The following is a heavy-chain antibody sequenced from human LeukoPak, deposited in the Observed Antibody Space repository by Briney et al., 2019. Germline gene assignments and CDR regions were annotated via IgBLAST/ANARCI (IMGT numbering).Heavy chain of an antibody. CDR1: GYTFTSYA. CDR2: INTNTGNP. CDR3: ARVAGPLFGTWGWTQAGNYDY. D-gene: IGHD6-19*01. V-gene: IGHV7-4-1*02. J-gene: IGHJ4*02. Sequence: ASVKVSCKASGYTFTSYAMNWVRQAPGQGLEWMGWINTNTGNPTYAQDFTGRLVYSLGTSVSTAYLKISSLKAEDTAVYYCARVAGPLFGTWGWTQAGNYDYWGQGTLVTVSS.